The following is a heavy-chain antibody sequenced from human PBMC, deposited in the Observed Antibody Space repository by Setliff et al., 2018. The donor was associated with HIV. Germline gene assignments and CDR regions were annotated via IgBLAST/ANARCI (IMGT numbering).Heavy chain of an antibody. J-gene: IGHJ6*03. V-gene: IGHV4-39*07. CDR3: ARDWNHYFYYMDV. Sequence: NPSETLSLTCTVSGVSTTSSSYYWGWIRQPPGKGLDWIGYVYSSGSTYYNPSLKSRVTISVDTSKNQFSLKLTSVTAADTAVYYCARDWNHYFYYMDVWGKGTTVTVSS. CDR2: VYSSGST. CDR1: GVSTTSSSYY. D-gene: IGHD1-1*01.